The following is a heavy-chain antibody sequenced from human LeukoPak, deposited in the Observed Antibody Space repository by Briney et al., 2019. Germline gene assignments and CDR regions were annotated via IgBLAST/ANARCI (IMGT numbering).Heavy chain of an antibody. D-gene: IGHD2-15*01. J-gene: IGHJ4*02. CDR3: AKDHVVVVAATGRFGFDY. Sequence: GGSLRLSCAASGFTFSSYGMHWVCQAPGKGLEWVAVISYDGSNKYYADSVKGRFTISRDNSKNTLYLQMNSLRAEDTAVYYCAKDHVVVVAATGRFGFDYWGQGTLVTVSS. V-gene: IGHV3-30*18. CDR2: ISYDGSNK. CDR1: GFTFSSYG.